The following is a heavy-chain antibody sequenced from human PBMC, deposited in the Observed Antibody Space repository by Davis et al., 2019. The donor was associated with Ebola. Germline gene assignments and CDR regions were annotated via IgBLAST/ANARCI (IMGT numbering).Heavy chain of an antibody. CDR1: GYSINRAFT. J-gene: IGHJ4*02. D-gene: IGHD1-1*01. CDR2: IYHSGST. CDR3: ARAQFPTTSDH. Sequence: MPSETLSLTCTVSGYSINRAFTWGWIRQPPGQGLEWIGSIYHSGSTNYSPSLKRRVTISADTSKNQFSLRLKSVTAADTAMYYCARAQFPTTSDHWGQGTLVTVSS. V-gene: IGHV4-38-2*02.